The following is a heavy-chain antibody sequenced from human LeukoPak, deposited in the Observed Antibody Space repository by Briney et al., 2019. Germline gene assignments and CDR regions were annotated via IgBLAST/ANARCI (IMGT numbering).Heavy chain of an antibody. CDR1: GFTFSTYT. J-gene: IGHJ4*02. V-gene: IGHV3-21*06. CDR2: ISPSSSYI. CDR3: ARKGLGSYSDLDY. Sequence: GGSLRLSCAASGFTFSTYTMNWVRQAPGKGLEWLSSISPSSSYIYYADSVKGRFTISRDNAKNSLYLQMNSLRAEDTAVYYCARKGLGSYSDLDYWGQGTLVTVSS. D-gene: IGHD1-26*01.